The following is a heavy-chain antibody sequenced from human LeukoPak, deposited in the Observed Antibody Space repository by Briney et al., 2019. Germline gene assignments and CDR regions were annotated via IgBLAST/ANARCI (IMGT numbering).Heavy chain of an antibody. V-gene: IGHV1-18*01. D-gene: IGHD6-13*01. CDR2: ISAYNGNT. J-gene: IGHJ5*02. CDR1: GYTFTSYG. Sequence: ASVKVSCKASGYTFTSYGISWVRQAPGQGLEWMGWISAYNGNTNYAQKLQGRVTMTIDTSTSTAYMELRSLRSDDTAVYYCARARKDSSSWYEWFDPWGQGTLVTVSS. CDR3: ARARKDSSSWYEWFDP.